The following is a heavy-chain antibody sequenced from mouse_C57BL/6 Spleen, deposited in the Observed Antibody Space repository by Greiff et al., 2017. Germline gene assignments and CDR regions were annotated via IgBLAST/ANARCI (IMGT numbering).Heavy chain of an antibody. J-gene: IGHJ2*01. CDR1: GYTFTSYT. V-gene: IGHV1-4*01. CDR2: INPSSGYT. CDR3: ARNGYYGSSYEDY. D-gene: IGHD1-1*01. Sequence: VQLQRSGAELARPGASVKMSCKASGYTFTSYTMHWVKQRPGQGLEWIGYINPSSGYTKYNQKFKDKATLTADKSSSTAYMQLSSLTSEDSAVYYCARNGYYGSSYEDYWGQGTTLTVSS.